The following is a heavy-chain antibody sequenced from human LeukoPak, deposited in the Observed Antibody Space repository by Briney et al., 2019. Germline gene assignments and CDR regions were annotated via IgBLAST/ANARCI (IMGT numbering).Heavy chain of an antibody. CDR1: GFTVSSNH. CDR2: IYSGGST. Sequence: PGGSLRLSCAASGFTVSSNHMSWVRRAPGKGLEWVSVIYSGGSTDYADSVKGRFTISRDNSKNTLYLQMNSLRAEDTAVYHCARGPAGHNWGQGTLVTVSS. CDR3: ARGPAGHN. J-gene: IGHJ4*02. V-gene: IGHV3-53*01.